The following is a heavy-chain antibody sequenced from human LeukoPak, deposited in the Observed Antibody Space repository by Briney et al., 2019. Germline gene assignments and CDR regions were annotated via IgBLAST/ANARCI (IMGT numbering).Heavy chain of an antibody. CDR1: GFTFSSHS. V-gene: IGHV3-21*01. D-gene: IGHD2-2*01. J-gene: IGHJ4*02. Sequence: GGSLRLSCEASGFTFSSHSMNWVRQAPGKGLEWVSSISSSSSYIYYADSVKGRFTISRDNAKNSLYLQMNSLRAEDTAVYYCARESSTSYAFDYWGQGTLVTVSS. CDR3: ARESSTSYAFDY. CDR2: ISSSSSYI.